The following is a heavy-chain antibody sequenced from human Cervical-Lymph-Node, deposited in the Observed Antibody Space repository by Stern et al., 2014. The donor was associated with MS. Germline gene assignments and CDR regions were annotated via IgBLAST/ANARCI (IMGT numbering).Heavy chain of an antibody. CDR1: GYTFTTYG. Sequence: QVQLGQSGAEVKKPGASVKVSCKASGYTFTTYGISWVRQAPGQGLEWMGRISAYNGNTDYAQKLQGRVTMTTDTSTTTAYMELRSLRSDDTAVYYCAREDRNYDILTGYYGNWFDPWGQGSLVTVSS. CDR2: ISAYNGNT. J-gene: IGHJ5*02. V-gene: IGHV1-18*01. CDR3: AREDRNYDILTGYYGNWFDP. D-gene: IGHD3-9*01.